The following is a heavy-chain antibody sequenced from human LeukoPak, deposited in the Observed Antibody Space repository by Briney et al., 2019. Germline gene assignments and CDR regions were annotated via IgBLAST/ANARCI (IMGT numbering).Heavy chain of an antibody. CDR1: VLTFSTYG. CDR3: AKGLGDYDDFRLGY. J-gene: IGHJ4*02. Sequence: PGGSLRLSCAASVLTFSTYGFHWFRQARGKGLEWVAFIPSDGSDNYYANSVKGRFTISRDNSKNTLYLQMNSLRSEDTAVYYCAKGLGDYDDFRLGYWGQGTLVTVSS. CDR2: IPSDGSDN. D-gene: IGHD4-17*01. V-gene: IGHV3-30*02.